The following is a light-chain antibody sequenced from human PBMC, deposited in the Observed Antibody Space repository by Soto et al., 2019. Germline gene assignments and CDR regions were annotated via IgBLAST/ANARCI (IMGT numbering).Light chain of an antibody. CDR1: QSVSSY. V-gene: IGKV3-11*01. CDR3: QQRSNWPST. CDR2: DAS. Sequence: DIVLTQSPATLSLSPGERATLSSRASQSVSSYLAWYQQKPGQAPRLLIYDASNRATGIPARFSGSGSGTDFTLTIASLEPEDFAVYYCQQRSNWPSTFGGGTKVEIK. J-gene: IGKJ4*01.